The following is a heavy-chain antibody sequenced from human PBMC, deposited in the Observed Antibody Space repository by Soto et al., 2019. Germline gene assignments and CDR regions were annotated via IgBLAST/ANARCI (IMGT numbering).Heavy chain of an antibody. CDR1: GGSISSYY. J-gene: IGHJ5*02. D-gene: IGHD1-26*01. Sequence: QVQLQESGPGLVKPSETLSLTCTVSGGSISSYYWSWIRQPPGKGLEWIGYIYYSGSTNYNPSLKSRVTISVDTSKNQFSLKLSSVTAADTAVYYCARETTTRGDWFDPWGQGTLVTVSS. CDR3: ARETTTRGDWFDP. V-gene: IGHV4-59*01. CDR2: IYYSGST.